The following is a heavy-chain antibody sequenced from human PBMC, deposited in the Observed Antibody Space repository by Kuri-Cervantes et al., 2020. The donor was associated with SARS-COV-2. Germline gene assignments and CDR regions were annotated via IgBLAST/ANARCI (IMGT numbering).Heavy chain of an antibody. CDR2: IWFDGSNK. CDR3: VREFKFWSGFHDGMDV. Sequence: GESLKISCAASGFTFSSYDMHWVRQAPGKGLEWVSVIWFDGSNKYSADSVKGRFTTSRDNAKNMLYLQMNSLGAEDTAVYYCVREFKFWSGFHDGMDVWGQGTTVTVSS. CDR1: GFTFSSYD. V-gene: IGHV3-33*01. J-gene: IGHJ6*02. D-gene: IGHD3-3*01.